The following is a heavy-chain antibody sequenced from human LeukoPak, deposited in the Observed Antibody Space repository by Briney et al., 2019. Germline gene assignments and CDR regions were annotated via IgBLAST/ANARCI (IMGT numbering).Heavy chain of an antibody. V-gene: IGHV3-74*01. CDR1: GFICSNYW. J-gene: IGHJ4*02. CDR3: ARGQYDSSGYAPFDY. CDR2: INSDGSST. Sequence: GGSLRLSCEASGFICSNYWMHWVRQAPGKGLVWVSRINSDGSSTSYADSVKGRFTISRDNAKNTLYLQMNSLRAEDTAVYYCARGQYDSSGYAPFDYWGQGTLVTVSS. D-gene: IGHD3-22*01.